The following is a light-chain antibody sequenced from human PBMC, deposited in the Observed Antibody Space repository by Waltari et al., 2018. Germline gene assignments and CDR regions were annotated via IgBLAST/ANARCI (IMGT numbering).Light chain of an antibody. CDR3: QQYFSIPLT. J-gene: IGKJ4*01. CDR1: HRVFYSTNNENN. CDR2: WAS. V-gene: IGKV4-1*01. Sequence: DVVMTQSPDSLAVSLVEMATIKCKSSHRVFYSTNNENNLAWYQQKPGQPPKLLISWASTRESGVPDRFIGSGSGTDFSLTISSLQAEDVAVYYCQQYFSIPLTFGGGTKVEIK.